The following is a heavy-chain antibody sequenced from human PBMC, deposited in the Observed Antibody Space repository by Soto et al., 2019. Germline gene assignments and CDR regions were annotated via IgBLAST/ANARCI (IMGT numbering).Heavy chain of an antibody. D-gene: IGHD1-1*01. V-gene: IGHV3-11*01. CDR1: GFTFSDYY. J-gene: IGHJ3*02. CDR2: ISSSGSTI. CDR3: AREEDWNDVAFDI. Sequence: PGGSLRLSCAASGFTFSDYYMSWIRQAPGKGLEWVSYISSSGSTIYYADSVKGRFTISRDNAKNSLYLQMNGLRAEDTAVYYCAREEDWNDVAFDIWGQGTMVTVSS.